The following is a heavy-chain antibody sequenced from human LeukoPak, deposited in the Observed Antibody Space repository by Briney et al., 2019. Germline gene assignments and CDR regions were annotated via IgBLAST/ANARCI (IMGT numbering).Heavy chain of an antibody. CDR2: IHTSGRT. V-gene: IGHV4-4*07. J-gene: IGHJ4*01. D-gene: IGHD6-19*01. Sequence: SETLSLTCSASGGSISTYYWSWIRQPAGKGLEWIAQIHTSGRTDFNPSLKSRLSISMDTPNNHFSLMITSVTAADTAIYYCAGRALSTGWTFDYWGHGTLVTVSS. CDR1: GGSISTYY. CDR3: AGRALSTGWTFDY.